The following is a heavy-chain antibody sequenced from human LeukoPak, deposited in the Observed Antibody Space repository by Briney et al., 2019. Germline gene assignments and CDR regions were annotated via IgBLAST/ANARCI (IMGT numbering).Heavy chain of an antibody. Sequence: GGSLRLSCAASGFTFSSYALSWVPQAPGKGLEWVSSISSTSSNIYYADSVKGRFTISRDNAKNSLYLQMNSLRAEDTAVYYCATVSGSYDFDSWGQGTLVAVSS. CDR3: ATVSGSYDFDS. CDR1: GFTFSSYA. CDR2: ISSTSSNI. D-gene: IGHD1-26*01. J-gene: IGHJ4*02. V-gene: IGHV3-21*01.